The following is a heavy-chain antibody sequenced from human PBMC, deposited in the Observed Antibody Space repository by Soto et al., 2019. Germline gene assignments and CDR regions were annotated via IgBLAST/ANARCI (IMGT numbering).Heavy chain of an antibody. CDR1: GGSISSGGYY. V-gene: IGHV4-31*03. D-gene: IGHD4-17*01. CDR2: IYYSGST. J-gene: IGHJ2*01. Sequence: QVQLQESGPGLVKPSQTLSLTCTVSGGSISSGGYYWSWIRQHPGKGLEWIGYIYYSGSTYYNPSHTSRVTXXVXTXXTPFSLKLSSVTAADTAVYYCATDGAYHNTWYFDLWGRGTLVTVSS. CDR3: ATDGAYHNTWYFDL.